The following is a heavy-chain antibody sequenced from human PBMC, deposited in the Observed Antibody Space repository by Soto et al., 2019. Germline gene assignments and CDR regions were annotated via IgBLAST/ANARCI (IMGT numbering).Heavy chain of an antibody. J-gene: IGHJ4*02. D-gene: IGHD3-16*01. CDR2: IYYSGST. CDR3: ARVVAGVTYVREGALFYY. CDR1: GGSISSGGYY. V-gene: IGHV4-31*03. Sequence: SETLSLTCTVSGGSISSGGYYWSWIRQHPGKGLEWIGYIYYSGSTYYNPSLKSRVTISVDTSKNQFSLKLSSVTAADTAVYYCARVVAGVTYVREGALFYYWRQGTLVTVSS.